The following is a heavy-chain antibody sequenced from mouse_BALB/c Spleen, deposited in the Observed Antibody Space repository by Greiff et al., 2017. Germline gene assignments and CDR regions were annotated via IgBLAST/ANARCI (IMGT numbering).Heavy chain of an antibody. CDR3: ARSGYDYPYYAMDY. J-gene: IGHJ4*01. CDR1: GYAFTNYL. V-gene: IGHV1-54*01. Sequence: QVQLQQSGAELVRPGTSVKVSCKASGYAFTNYLIEWVKQRPGQGLEWIGVINPGSGGTNYNEKFKGKATLTADKSSSTAYMQLSSLTSDDSAVYFWARSGYDYPYYAMDYWGQGTSVTVSS. CDR2: INPGSGGT. D-gene: IGHD2-4*01.